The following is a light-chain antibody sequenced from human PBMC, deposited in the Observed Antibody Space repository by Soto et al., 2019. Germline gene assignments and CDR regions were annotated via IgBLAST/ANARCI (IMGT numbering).Light chain of an antibody. CDR2: DVS. CDR1: SSDVGGYNY. CDR3: SSYTSSSTLGV. V-gene: IGLV2-14*01. J-gene: IGLJ1*01. Sequence: QSALTQPASVSGSPGQSITISCTGTSSDVGGYNYVSWYQQHPGKAPKLMIYDVSNRPSGVSNRFSGSKSDNTASLTISGLQAEDEADYYCSSYTSSSTLGVFGTGTKLTVL.